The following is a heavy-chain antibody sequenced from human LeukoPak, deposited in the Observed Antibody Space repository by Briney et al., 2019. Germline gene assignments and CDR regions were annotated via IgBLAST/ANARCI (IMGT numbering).Heavy chain of an antibody. CDR2: ISSSGSTI. CDR1: GFTFSDYY. D-gene: IGHD3-10*01. Sequence: GGSLRLSCAASGFTFSDYYMGWIRQAPGKGLEWVSYISSSGSTIYYADSVKGRFTISRDNAKNSLYLQMNSLRAEDTAVYYCARYYGLGSYYRDYYYYMDVWGKGTTVTISS. CDR3: ARYYGLGSYYRDYYYYMDV. J-gene: IGHJ6*03. V-gene: IGHV3-11*01.